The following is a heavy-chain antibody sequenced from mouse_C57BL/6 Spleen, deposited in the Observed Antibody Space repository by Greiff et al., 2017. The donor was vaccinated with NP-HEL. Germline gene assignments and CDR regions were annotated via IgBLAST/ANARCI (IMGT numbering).Heavy chain of an antibody. V-gene: IGHV5-17*01. CDR1: GFTFSDYG. J-gene: IGHJ1*03. CDR3: ARPHYYGSSYWYFDV. D-gene: IGHD1-1*01. Sequence: EVMLVESGGGLVKPGGSLKLSCAASGFTFSDYGMHWVRQAPEKGLEWVAYISSGSSTIYYADTVKGRFTISRDNAKNTLFLQMTSLRSEDTAMYYCARPHYYGSSYWYFDVWGTGTTVTVSS. CDR2: ISSGSSTI.